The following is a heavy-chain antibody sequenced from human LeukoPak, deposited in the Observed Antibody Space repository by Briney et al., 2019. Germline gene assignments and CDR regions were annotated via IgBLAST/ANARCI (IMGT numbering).Heavy chain of an antibody. CDR1: GFTFSSYA. D-gene: IGHD3-3*01. CDR3: AKSIDYDFWSGYYFPDY. Sequence: PGGSLRLSCAASGFTFSSYAMSSVRQAPGKGLEWVSAISGSGGSTYYADSVKGRFTISRDNSKNTLYLQMNSLRAEDTAVYYCAKSIDYDFWSGYYFPDYWGQGTLVTVSS. V-gene: IGHV3-23*01. CDR2: ISGSGGST. J-gene: IGHJ4*02.